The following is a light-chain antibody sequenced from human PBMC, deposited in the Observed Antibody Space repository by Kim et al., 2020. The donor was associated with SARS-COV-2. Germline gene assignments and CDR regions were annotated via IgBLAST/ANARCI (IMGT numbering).Light chain of an antibody. CDR1: SLRGYY. CDR3: NSRDSNDNVV. V-gene: IGLV3-19*01. Sequence: SSELTQDPAVSVALGQTVRITCQGDSLRGYYATWYQQKPGQAPILVIYGKNNRPSGIPDRFAGSSSGNTTSLTITETQAGDEADYYCNSRDSNDNVVFGG. CDR2: GKN. J-gene: IGLJ3*02.